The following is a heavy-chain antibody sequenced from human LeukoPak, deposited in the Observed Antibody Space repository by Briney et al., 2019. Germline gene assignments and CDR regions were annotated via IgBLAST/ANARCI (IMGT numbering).Heavy chain of an antibody. J-gene: IGHJ4*02. CDR1: GVSIISYY. CDR3: ARGYYYDYSGPDFDY. Sequence: SETLSVTCSVSGVSIISYYWSWIRQPPGKGLEWIGYIYYTGSTNSNPSLKSRVTISVDTSKNQFSLRLTSVTAADTAVYYCARGYYYDYSGPDFDYWGQGTLVTVSS. D-gene: IGHD3-22*01. V-gene: IGHV4-59*01. CDR2: IYYTGST.